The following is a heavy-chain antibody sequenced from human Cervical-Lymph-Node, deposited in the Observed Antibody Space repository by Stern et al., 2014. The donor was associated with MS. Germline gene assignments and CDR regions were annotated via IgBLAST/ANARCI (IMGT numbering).Heavy chain of an antibody. V-gene: IGHV3-30-3*01. CDR2: ISSDGSRQ. J-gene: IGHJ4*02. D-gene: IGHD3-22*01. Sequence: VQLVESGGGVVQPGRSRRISCAAAGFTFGNYAMHWVRQAPGKGLEWVTLISSDGSRQYYTDSVKGRFTISRDNSKSTLYLQMNSLTTEDTAVYYCARDYSESRGHYLFYFGLWGQGTLVTVSS. CDR1: GFTFGNYA. CDR3: ARDYSESRGHYLFYFGL.